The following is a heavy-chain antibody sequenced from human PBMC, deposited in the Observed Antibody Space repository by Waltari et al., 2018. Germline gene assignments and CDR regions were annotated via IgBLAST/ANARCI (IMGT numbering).Heavy chain of an antibody. D-gene: IGHD6-13*01. CDR2: INHSGGT. J-gene: IGHJ4*02. CDR1: GSSFSRCY. CDR3: TRGLLAAAGPRFGY. V-gene: IGHV4-34*01. Sequence: QLQLQHWCAGLLKPSETLSLHCDVYGSSFSRCYWSWIRQPPGKGLDWLGEINHSGGTNYNPSLKSRVTISVDTSKNQFSLKLSSVTAADTSVYYCTRGLLAAAGPRFGYWGQGTLVTVSS.